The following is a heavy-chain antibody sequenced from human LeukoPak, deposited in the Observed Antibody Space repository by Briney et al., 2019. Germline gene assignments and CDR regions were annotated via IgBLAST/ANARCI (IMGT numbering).Heavy chain of an antibody. J-gene: IGHJ4*02. CDR1: GGSISSYY. CDR3: ASPWIQLWQRDY. V-gene: IGHV4-34*01. Sequence: SETLSLTCTVSGGSISSYYWSWIRQPPGKGLEWIGEINHSGSTNYNPSLKSRVTISVDTSKNQFSLKLSSVTAADTAVYYCASPWIQLWQRDYWGQGTLVTVSS. D-gene: IGHD5-18*01. CDR2: INHSGST.